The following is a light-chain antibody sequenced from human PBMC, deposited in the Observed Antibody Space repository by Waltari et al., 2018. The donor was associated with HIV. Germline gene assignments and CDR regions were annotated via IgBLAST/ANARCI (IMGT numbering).Light chain of an antibody. CDR2: EAS. CDR3: QQYHSFPYT. V-gene: IGKV1-5*03. J-gene: IGKJ2*01. CDR1: QNIRSW. Sequence: DIQMTQSPSTLSASVGDRVTIPCRASQNIRSWLAWYQQTPGKAPKLLIYEASGLESGVPSRFSGSGSGTEFTLTISSLQPDDFATYYCQQYHSFPYTFGQGTKLEI.